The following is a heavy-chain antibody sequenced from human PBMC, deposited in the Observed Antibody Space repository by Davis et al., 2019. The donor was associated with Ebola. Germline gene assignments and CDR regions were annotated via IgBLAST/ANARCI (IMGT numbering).Heavy chain of an antibody. CDR3: ARDDIVVVPAAIRGYYYGMDV. J-gene: IGHJ6*02. D-gene: IGHD2-2*02. CDR2: IKQDGSEK. CDR1: GFTFSSNA. V-gene: IGHV3-7*01. Sequence: GESLKISCATSGFTFSSNAMSWVRQAPGKGLEWVANIKQDGSEKYYVDSVKGRFTISRDNAKNSLYLQMNSLRAEDTAVYYCARDDIVVVPAAIRGYYYGMDVWGQGTTVTVSS.